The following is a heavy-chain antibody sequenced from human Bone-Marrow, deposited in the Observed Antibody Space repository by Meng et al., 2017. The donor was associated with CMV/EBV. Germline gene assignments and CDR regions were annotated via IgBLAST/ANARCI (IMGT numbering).Heavy chain of an antibody. CDR3: ARQEMGYDAFDI. V-gene: IGHV5-51*01. Sequence: GGSLRLSCKGSGYDFTTYWIAWVRQMPGKGLEWMGIIYPGDSDTRYSPSFQGQVTISADKSISTAYLQWSSLKASDTAMYYCARQEMGYDAFDIWGQGTMVTVSS. CDR1: GYDFTTYW. J-gene: IGHJ3*02. CDR2: IYPGDSDT. D-gene: IGHD2-8*01.